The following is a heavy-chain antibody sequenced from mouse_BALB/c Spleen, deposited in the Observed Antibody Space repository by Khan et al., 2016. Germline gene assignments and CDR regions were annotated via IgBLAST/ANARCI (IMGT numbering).Heavy chain of an antibody. J-gene: IGHJ3*01. CDR3: ARKTYYGNSVAY. CDR1: GFSLTSYG. D-gene: IGHD2-10*01. CDR2: IWSGGST. Sequence: QVQLKQSGPGLVQPSQSLSITCTVSGFSLTSYGVHWVRQPPGKGLEWLGVIWSGGSTDYNAAFISRLSISKDNSTSQVFFKMNSLQADDTAIYYCARKTYYGNSVAYWGQGTLVTVSA. V-gene: IGHV2-4*02.